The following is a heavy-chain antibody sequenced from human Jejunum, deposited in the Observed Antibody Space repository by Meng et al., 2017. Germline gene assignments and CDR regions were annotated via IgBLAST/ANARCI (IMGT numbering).Heavy chain of an antibody. CDR2: ISWSSGRI. Sequence: SLKISCAASGFIFDDYAMHWVRQAPGKGLEWVSGISWSSGRIGYADSVKGRFTISRDNAKNALYLQMNSLRAEDTALYYCAKEYYYGSGNYGAFAIWGQGKMVNVSS. CDR3: AKEYYYGSGNYGAFAI. D-gene: IGHD3-10*01. CDR1: GFIFDDYA. V-gene: IGHV3-9*01. J-gene: IGHJ3*02.